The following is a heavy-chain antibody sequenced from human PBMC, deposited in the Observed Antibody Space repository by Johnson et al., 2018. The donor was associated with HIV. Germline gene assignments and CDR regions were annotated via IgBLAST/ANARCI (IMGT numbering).Heavy chain of an antibody. D-gene: IGHD2-15*01. V-gene: IGHV3-74*01. CDR1: GFTFNNAW. Sequence: VQLVESGGGLVKPGGSLRLSCAASGFTFNNAWMNWVRQTPGKGLVWVSRINSDGSSTSYADSVKGRFTISRDNAKNTLYLQMNSLRAEDTAVYYCARDWGGYCSGGSCYGDAFDIWGQGTRVTVSS. CDR2: INSDGSST. CDR3: ARDWGGYCSGGSCYGDAFDI. J-gene: IGHJ3*02.